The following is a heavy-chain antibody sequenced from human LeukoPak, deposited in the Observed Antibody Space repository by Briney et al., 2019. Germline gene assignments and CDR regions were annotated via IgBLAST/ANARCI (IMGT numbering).Heavy chain of an antibody. D-gene: IGHD3-10*01. CDR1: GYTFTGYY. J-gene: IGHJ4*02. CDR3: ARDTPGFCY. CDR2: INPNSGGT. Sequence: GASVKVSCKASGYTFTGYYIHWVRQAPGQGLEWMGWINPNSGGTNYAQKFQGRVTMIRDTSSSTAYMELRSLRSDDTAVYYCARDTPGFCYWGQGTLVTVSS. V-gene: IGHV1-2*02.